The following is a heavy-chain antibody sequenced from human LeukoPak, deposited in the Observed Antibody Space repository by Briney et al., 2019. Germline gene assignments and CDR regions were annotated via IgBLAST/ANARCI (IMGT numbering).Heavy chain of an antibody. J-gene: IGHJ6*03. D-gene: IGHD3-9*01. V-gene: IGHV3-74*01. CDR3: AGGGVGYFDWISYYYYYMDV. CDR1: GFTFSSYW. Sequence: GGSLRLSCAASGFTFSSYWMHWVRQAPGKGLVWVSRINSDGSSTSYADSVKGRFTISRDNAKNSLYLQMNSLRAEDTAVYYCAGGGVGYFDWISYYYYYMDVWGKGTTVTISS. CDR2: INSDGSST.